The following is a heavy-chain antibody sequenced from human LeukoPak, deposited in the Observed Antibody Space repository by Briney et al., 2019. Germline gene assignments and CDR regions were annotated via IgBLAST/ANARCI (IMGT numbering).Heavy chain of an antibody. D-gene: IGHD3-22*01. J-gene: IGHJ6*02. CDR3: AAGYHYDSKDPRFGMDV. CDR1: GFPVINSA. Sequence: SVKVSCKAAGFPVINSAMQWVGQARGQRLEGIGWIVVGSGKTNYEQKYQERVTITRDMSTSTAYMELSSLRSEDTAIYYCAAGYHYDSKDPRFGMDVWGQGTTVTVSS. CDR2: IVVGSGKT. V-gene: IGHV1-58*02.